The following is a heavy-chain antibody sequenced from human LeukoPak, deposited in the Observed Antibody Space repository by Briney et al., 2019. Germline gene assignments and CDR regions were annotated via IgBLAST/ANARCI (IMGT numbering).Heavy chain of an antibody. CDR2: IYPADSDT. D-gene: IGHD3-22*01. Sequence: GESLKISCKGSGYSFTNQWIGWVRQMPGKGLEWMGIIYPADSDTRYSPSLQGQVTISVDKSISTAYLQWSSLQASDTAMYYCAKTPGGYGTSWSEYFQHWGQGTLVTVSS. V-gene: IGHV5-51*01. J-gene: IGHJ1*01. CDR1: GYSFTNQW. CDR3: AKTPGGYGTSWSEYFQH.